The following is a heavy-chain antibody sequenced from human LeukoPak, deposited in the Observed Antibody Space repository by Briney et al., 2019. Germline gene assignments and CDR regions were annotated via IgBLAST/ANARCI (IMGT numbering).Heavy chain of an antibody. CDR3: AREPGFSSGWYQRYLAY. CDR1: GVTFSSYG. Sequence: GGSLRLSCAASGVTFSSYGMHWVRQAPGKGLEWVAVIWYDGSNKYYADSVKGRFTISRDNSKNTLYLQMNSLRAEDTAVYYCAREPGFSSGWYQRYLAYWGQRSLLTVSS. CDR2: IWYDGSNK. V-gene: IGHV3-33*01. D-gene: IGHD6-19*01. J-gene: IGHJ4*02.